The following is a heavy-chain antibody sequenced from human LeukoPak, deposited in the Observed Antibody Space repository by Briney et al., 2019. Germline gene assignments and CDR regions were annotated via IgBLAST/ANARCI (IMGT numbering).Heavy chain of an antibody. CDR2: SSGSGGST. D-gene: IGHD6-19*01. Sequence: GGSLRLSCAASGFTFSSYAMSWVRQAPGKGLEWVSGSSGSGGSTYYADSVKGRFTVSRDNSKNTLYLQMNSLRAEDTAVYYCAKKGDSGLNSAYYFDSWGQGTLVIVSS. V-gene: IGHV3-23*01. CDR3: AKKGDSGLNSAYYFDS. CDR1: GFTFSSYA. J-gene: IGHJ4*02.